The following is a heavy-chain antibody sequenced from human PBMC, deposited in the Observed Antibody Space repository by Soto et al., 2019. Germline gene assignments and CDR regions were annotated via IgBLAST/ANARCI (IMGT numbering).Heavy chain of an antibody. J-gene: IGHJ4*02. V-gene: IGHV4-30-4*01. D-gene: IGHD2-15*01. CDR2: IYYSGST. CDR3: ASVVEMATRTLDY. Sequence: SETLSLTCTVSGGSISSGDYYWSWIRQPPGKGLEWIGYIYYSGSTYYNPSLKSRVTISVDTSKNQFSLKLSSVTAADTAVYYCASVVEMATRTLDYWGQGTLVTVSS. CDR1: GGSISSGDYY.